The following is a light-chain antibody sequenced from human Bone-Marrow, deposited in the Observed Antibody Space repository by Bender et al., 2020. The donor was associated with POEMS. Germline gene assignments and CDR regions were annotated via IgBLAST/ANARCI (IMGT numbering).Light chain of an antibody. V-gene: IGLV3-25*03. CDR3: QSADSSGPYV. CDR2: KVT. J-gene: IGLJ1*01. CDR1: PLPTQH. Sequence: SDELTQPPSVSVSPGQTARITCSGYPLPTQHTYWYQQKPGQAPVLVISKVTERPSGIPERFSASSSGTTVTLTIRGVQPEDEADYYCQSADSSGPYVFGTGTKVTVL.